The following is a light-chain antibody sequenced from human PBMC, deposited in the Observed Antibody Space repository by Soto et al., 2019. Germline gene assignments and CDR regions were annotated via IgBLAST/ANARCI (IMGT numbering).Light chain of an antibody. CDR3: SSYTSISTLV. CDR2: DVS. J-gene: IGLJ2*01. V-gene: IGLV2-14*01. CDR1: NSDVGGYNF. Sequence: HSALTQPASVTGSPGQSITLSCTGTNSDVGGYNFVSWYQQHPGKAPKLMIYDVSNRPSGVSNRFSGSKSGNTASLTISGLQTEDEADYYCSSYTSISTLVFGGGTKLTVL.